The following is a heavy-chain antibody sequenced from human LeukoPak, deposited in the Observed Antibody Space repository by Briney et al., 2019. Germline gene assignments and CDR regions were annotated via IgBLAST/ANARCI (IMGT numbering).Heavy chain of an antibody. D-gene: IGHD3-10*01. CDR1: GYTFTTYG. V-gene: IGHV1-18*01. CDR3: ARALWFGESYFDY. Sequence: GASVKVSCKASGYTFTTYGISWVRQAPGQGLEWMGWISTYNGNRYYAQKLQGRVTMTTDTSTSTAYMELTSLISDDTAVYYCARALWFGESYFDYWGHGTLVTVSS. J-gene: IGHJ4*01. CDR2: ISTYNGNR.